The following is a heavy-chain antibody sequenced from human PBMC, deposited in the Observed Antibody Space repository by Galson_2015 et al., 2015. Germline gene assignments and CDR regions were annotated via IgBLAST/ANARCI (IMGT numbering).Heavy chain of an antibody. CDR1: GYTFTTYG. J-gene: IGHJ3*01. Sequence: SVKVSCKASGYTFTTYGISWVRQAPGQGLEWMGWISGYNGHTNYAQKFQDRVTLTTDTSTSTAYMELRSLRSDDTAVYYCSRDRGVMVVVYDKSCDLWGQGTIVTVSS. D-gene: IGHD2-8*02. V-gene: IGHV1-18*01. CDR3: SRDRGVMVVVYDKSCDL. CDR2: ISGYNGHT.